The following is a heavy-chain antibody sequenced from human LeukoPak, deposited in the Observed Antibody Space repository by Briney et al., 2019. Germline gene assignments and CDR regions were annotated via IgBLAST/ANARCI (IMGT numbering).Heavy chain of an antibody. J-gene: IGHJ5*02. CDR2: IYHSGST. CDR3: ARHSFYYDSNGYYYFFDP. D-gene: IGHD3-22*01. V-gene: IGHV4-39*01. CDR1: GGSITVSSYH. Sequence: SETLSLTCSVSGGSITVSSYHWGWIRQPPGKGLEWIGSIYHSGSTYSNPSLKSRLTMSADTSKNQFSLRLSSVTAADTAVYYCARHSFYYDSNGYYYFFDPWGQGTLVTVSS.